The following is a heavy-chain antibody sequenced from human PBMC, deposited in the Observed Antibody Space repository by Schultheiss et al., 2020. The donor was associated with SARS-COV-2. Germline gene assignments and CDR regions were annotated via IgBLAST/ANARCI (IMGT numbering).Heavy chain of an antibody. CDR3: AKDPWRGPTTVVTPFDY. J-gene: IGHJ4*02. CDR2: ISGSGGST. Sequence: GGSLRLSCAASGFTFSSYAMHWVRQAPGKGLEWVSVISGSGGSTYYADSVKGRFTISRDNSKNTLYLQMNSLRAEDTAVYYCAKDPWRGPTTVVTPFDYWGQGTLVTVSS. D-gene: IGHD4-23*01. V-gene: IGHV3-23*01. CDR1: GFTFSSYA.